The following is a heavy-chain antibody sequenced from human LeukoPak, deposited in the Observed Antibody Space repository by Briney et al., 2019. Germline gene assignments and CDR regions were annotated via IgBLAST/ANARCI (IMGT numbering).Heavy chain of an antibody. CDR1: GFTFSDYY. D-gene: IGHD1-26*01. CDR3: ASSYSRSYFDY. J-gene: IGHJ4*02. Sequence: GGSLRLACAASGFTFSDYYMSWIRQAPGKGLEWVSYISSSGSTIYYADSVKGRFTISRDNAKNSLYLQMNSLRAEDTAVYYCASSYSRSYFDYWGQGTLVTVSS. CDR2: ISSSGSTI. V-gene: IGHV3-11*01.